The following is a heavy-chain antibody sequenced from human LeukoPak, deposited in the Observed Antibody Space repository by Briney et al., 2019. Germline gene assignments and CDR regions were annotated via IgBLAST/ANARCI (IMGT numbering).Heavy chain of an antibody. Sequence: GGSLRLSCAASGFTFSSYGMHWVRQAPGKGLEWVAVIWYDGSNKYYADSVKGRFTISRDNSKNTLYLQMNSLRAEDTAVYYCAGDLIGYSYEMFGMDVWGQGTTVTVSS. V-gene: IGHV3-33*01. CDR2: IWYDGSNK. J-gene: IGHJ6*02. CDR3: AGDLIGYSYEMFGMDV. D-gene: IGHD5-18*01. CDR1: GFTFSSYG.